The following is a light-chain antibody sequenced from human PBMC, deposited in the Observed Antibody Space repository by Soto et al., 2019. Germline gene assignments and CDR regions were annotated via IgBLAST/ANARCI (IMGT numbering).Light chain of an antibody. CDR3: HQRRSWPRT. CDR1: QSVTSGY. J-gene: IGKJ2*01. CDR2: DAS. V-gene: IGKV3-11*01. Sequence: EIVLTQSPATLSLSPGERATLSCRASQSVTSGYLTWYQHKPGQAPRLLIYDASSRAPGIPARFSGSGSGTDFTLTISTLEPEYFAVYYCHQRRSWPRTFGQGTKLEMK.